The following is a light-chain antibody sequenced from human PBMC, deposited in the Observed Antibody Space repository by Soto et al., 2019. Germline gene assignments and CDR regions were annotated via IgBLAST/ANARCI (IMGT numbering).Light chain of an antibody. CDR1: SSDVGSYKD. Sequence: QFVLTQPRSVSGSPGHSVTISCTGTSSDVGSYKDVSWYQHHPGNAPRLVIYDVTNRPSGISDRFSGSKSGNTASLTISGLLAEDEADYYCASYTTISTYVFGTGTKVTGL. J-gene: IGLJ1*01. CDR3: ASYTTISTYV. V-gene: IGLV2-11*01. CDR2: DVT.